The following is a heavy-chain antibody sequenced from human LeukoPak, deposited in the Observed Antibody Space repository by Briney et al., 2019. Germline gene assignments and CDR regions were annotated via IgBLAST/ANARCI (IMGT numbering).Heavy chain of an antibody. D-gene: IGHD6-25*01. Sequence: PGGSLRLSCAASGFTFSSYAMSWVRQAPGKGLEWVSAISGSGGSTYYADSVKGRFTISRDNSKDTLYLQMNSLRAEDTAVYYCAKDVKIPSGYDYWGQGTLVTVSS. V-gene: IGHV3-23*01. J-gene: IGHJ4*02. CDR1: GFTFSSYA. CDR2: ISGSGGST. CDR3: AKDVKIPSGYDY.